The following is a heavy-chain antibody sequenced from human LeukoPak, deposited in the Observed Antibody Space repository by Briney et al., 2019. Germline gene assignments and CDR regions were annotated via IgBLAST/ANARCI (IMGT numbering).Heavy chain of an antibody. CDR1: GFTFSSFA. CDR2: ISGSGDST. V-gene: IGHV3-23*01. CDR3: AKDLGVEVAGVFDY. Sequence: GGPLRLSCAASGFTFSSFAMNWVRQAPGKGLEWVSGISGSGDSTYYADSVKGRFIISRDSSKSTLYLHMNSLRAEDMAVYYCAKDLGVEVAGVFDYWGQGTLVTVSS. J-gene: IGHJ4*02. D-gene: IGHD6-19*01.